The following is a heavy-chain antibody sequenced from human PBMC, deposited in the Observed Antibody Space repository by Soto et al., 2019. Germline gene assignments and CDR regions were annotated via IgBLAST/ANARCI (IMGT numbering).Heavy chain of an antibody. CDR1: GGSFSGYY. Sequence: SETLSLTCAVYGGSFSGYYWSWIRQPPGKGLEWIGEINHSGSTNYNPSLKSRVTISVDTSKNQFSLKLSSVTAADTAVYYCARGPGGDIVVVPAAHAEYFQHWGQGTLGTVSS. D-gene: IGHD2-2*01. CDR3: ARGPGGDIVVVPAAHAEYFQH. V-gene: IGHV4-34*01. CDR2: INHSGST. J-gene: IGHJ1*01.